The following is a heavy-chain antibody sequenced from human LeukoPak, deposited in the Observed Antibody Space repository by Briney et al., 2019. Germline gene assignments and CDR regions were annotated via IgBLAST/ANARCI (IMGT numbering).Heavy chain of an antibody. Sequence: ESGPTLVNPTQTLTLTCTFSGFSLSTSGVGVGWIRQPPGKALEWLALIYWDDVKRYSPSLKSRLTITKDTSKNQVVLTMTNMDPVDTATYYCAHSGAYCSSTSCPPLLDYWGQGTLVTVSS. J-gene: IGHJ4*02. V-gene: IGHV2-5*02. CDR2: IYWDDVK. CDR3: AHSGAYCSSTSCPPLLDY. CDR1: GFSLSTSGVG. D-gene: IGHD2-2*01.